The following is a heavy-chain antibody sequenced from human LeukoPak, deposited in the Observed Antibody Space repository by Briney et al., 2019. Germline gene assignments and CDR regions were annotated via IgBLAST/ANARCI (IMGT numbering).Heavy chain of an antibody. CDR1: GFTFSSYA. CDR2: ISYDGSNK. Sequence: GGSLRLSCAASGFTFSSYAMHWVRQAPGKGLEWVAVISYDGSNKYYADSVKGRFTISRDNSKNTLYLQMNSLRAEDTAVYYCARDYYGSGIPHGMDVWGRGTTVTVSS. V-gene: IGHV3-30-3*01. D-gene: IGHD3-10*01. J-gene: IGHJ6*01. CDR3: ARDYYGSGIPHGMDV.